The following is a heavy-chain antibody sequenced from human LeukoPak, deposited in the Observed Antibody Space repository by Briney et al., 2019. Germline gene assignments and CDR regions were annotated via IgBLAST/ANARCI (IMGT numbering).Heavy chain of an antibody. CDR1: GYSISSGYY. D-gene: IGHD2-8*01. V-gene: IGHV4-38-2*01. CDR3: AKSPPSLMVYDYYYYYMDV. Sequence: SETLSLTCAVSGYSISSGYYWGWIRQPPGKGLEWIGSIYHSGSTYYNPSLKSRVTISVDTSKNQFSLKLSSVTAADTAVYYCAKSPPSLMVYDYYYYYMDVWGKGTTVTVSS. J-gene: IGHJ6*03. CDR2: IYHSGST.